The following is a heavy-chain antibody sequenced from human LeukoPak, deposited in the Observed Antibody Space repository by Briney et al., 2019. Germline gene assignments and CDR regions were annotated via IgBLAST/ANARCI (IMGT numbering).Heavy chain of an antibody. Sequence: PGGSLRLSCAASGFTFSSYSMNWVRQAPGEGLEGVSSISSSSYIYYADSVKGRFTISRDNAKNSLHLQMNSLRAEDTAVYYCARGPSDIVVVPAAIFYYYMDVWGKGTTVTVSS. CDR1: GFTFSSYS. D-gene: IGHD2-2*02. CDR2: ISSSSYI. CDR3: ARGPSDIVVVPAAIFYYYMDV. J-gene: IGHJ6*03. V-gene: IGHV3-21*01.